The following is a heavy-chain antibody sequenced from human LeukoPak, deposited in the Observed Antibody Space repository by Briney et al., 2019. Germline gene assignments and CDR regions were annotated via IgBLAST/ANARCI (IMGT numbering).Heavy chain of an antibody. J-gene: IGHJ3*02. CDR1: GGSFSGYY. CDR3: ARFSYYDFWSGYYNPHDAFDI. V-gene: IGHV4-34*01. D-gene: IGHD3-3*01. CDR2: INHSGST. Sequence: SETLSLTCAVYGGSFSGYYWSWIRQPPGKGLEWIGEINHSGSTNYNPSLKSGVTISVDTSKNQFSLKLSSVTAADTAVYYCARFSYYDFWSGYYNPHDAFDIWGQGTMVTVSS.